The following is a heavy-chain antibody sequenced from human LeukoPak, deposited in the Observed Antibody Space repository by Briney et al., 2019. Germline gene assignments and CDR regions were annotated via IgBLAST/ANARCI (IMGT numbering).Heavy chain of an antibody. V-gene: IGHV4-34*01. J-gene: IGHJ6*02. CDR3: ARGRLSYDILTGYYSPYYYYGMDV. CDR1: GGSFSVYY. CDR2: INHSGST. D-gene: IGHD3-9*01. Sequence: PSETLSLTCAVYGGSFSVYYWSWIRQPPGKGLEWIGEINHSGSTNYNPSLKSRVTISVDTSKNQFSLKLSSVTAADTAVYYCARGRLSYDILTGYYSPYYYYGMDVWGQGTTVTVSS.